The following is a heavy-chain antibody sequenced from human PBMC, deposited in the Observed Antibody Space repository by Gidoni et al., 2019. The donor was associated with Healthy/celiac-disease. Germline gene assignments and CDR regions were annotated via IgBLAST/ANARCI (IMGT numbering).Heavy chain of an antibody. CDR1: GITFSSYG. J-gene: IGHJ4*02. CDR3: AKRIGTTESNY. Sequence: QVQLVEYGGGVVQPGRSLRLSCAASGITFSSYGMHWVRQAPGKGLEWVAVISYDGSNQYYADSVKGRFTISRDNSKNTLYLQMNSLRAEDTAVYYCAKRIGTTESNYWGQGTLVTVSS. CDR2: ISYDGSNQ. D-gene: IGHD1-7*01. V-gene: IGHV3-30*18.